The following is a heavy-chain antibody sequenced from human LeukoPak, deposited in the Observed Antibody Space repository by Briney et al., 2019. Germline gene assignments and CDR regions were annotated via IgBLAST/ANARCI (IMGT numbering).Heavy chain of an antibody. Sequence: GGSLRLSCVASGFTFSSYTVNWVRQTPGKGLEWVSSISGSSYYIYYADSVRGRFTISRDNAENSAYLQMNSLRAEDTAVYYCARDGLLWFGEPTPYGMDVWGQGTTVTVSS. J-gene: IGHJ6*02. CDR2: ISGSSYYI. V-gene: IGHV3-21*01. D-gene: IGHD3-10*01. CDR3: ARDGLLWFGEPTPYGMDV. CDR1: GFTFSSYT.